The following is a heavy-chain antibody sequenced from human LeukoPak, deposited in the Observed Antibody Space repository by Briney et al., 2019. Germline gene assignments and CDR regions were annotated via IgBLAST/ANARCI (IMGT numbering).Heavy chain of an antibody. Sequence: GGSLRLSCAVFGFTFSDYGMHWVRQAPGKGLEWVAVIWYDGSNKYYGDSVKGRFTISRDNSKNTLYLQTNSLRVEDTAVYYYARDRPTGSYYSIDYWGQGTLVTVSS. V-gene: IGHV3-33*01. CDR2: IWYDGSNK. CDR1: GFTFSDYG. CDR3: ARDRPTGSYYSIDY. D-gene: IGHD1-26*01. J-gene: IGHJ4*02.